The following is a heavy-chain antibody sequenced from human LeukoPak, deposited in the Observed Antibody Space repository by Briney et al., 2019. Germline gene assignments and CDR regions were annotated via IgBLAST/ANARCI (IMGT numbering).Heavy chain of an antibody. Sequence: SETLSLTCTVSGGSISSYYWSWIRQPPGKGLEWIGYIYYSGSTNYNPSLKSRVTISVDTSKNQFSLKLSSVTAADTAVYYCARVADYYDSSGYYYFDYWGQGTLVTVSS. CDR1: GGSISSYY. J-gene: IGHJ4*02. CDR2: IYYSGST. CDR3: ARVADYYDSSGYYYFDY. V-gene: IGHV4-59*01. D-gene: IGHD3-22*01.